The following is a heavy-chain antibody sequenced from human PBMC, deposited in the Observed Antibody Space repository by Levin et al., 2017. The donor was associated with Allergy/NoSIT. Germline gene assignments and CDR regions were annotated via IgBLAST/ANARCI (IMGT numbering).Heavy chain of an antibody. CDR1: GFSLSGYS. J-gene: IGHJ5*02. CDR2: ISGSGTYI. CDR3: ARDQGLA. Sequence: VGSLRLSCVASGFSLSGYSMNWVRQAPGKGLEWVSTISGSGTYINYIDSVKGRFAISRDDAKNSVYLQMNSLRDEDTAVYYCARDQGLAWGQGVLVTVSS. V-gene: IGHV3-21*04.